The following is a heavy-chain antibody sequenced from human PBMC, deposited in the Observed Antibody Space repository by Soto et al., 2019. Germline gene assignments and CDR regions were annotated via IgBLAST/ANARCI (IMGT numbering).Heavy chain of an antibody. CDR3: ARVALSYYYDSSGQYYFDY. J-gene: IGHJ4*02. V-gene: IGHV4-30-4*01. CDR1: GGSISSGDYY. D-gene: IGHD3-22*01. CDR2: IYYSGST. Sequence: SETLSLTCTVSGGSISSGDYYWSWIRQPPGKGLEWIGYIYYSGSTYYNPSLKSRVTISVDTSKNQFSLKLSSVTAADTAVYYCARVALSYYYDSSGQYYFDYWGQGTLVTVSS.